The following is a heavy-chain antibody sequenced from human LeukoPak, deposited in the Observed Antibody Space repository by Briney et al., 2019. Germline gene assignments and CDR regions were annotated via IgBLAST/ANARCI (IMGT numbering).Heavy chain of an antibody. D-gene: IGHD3-10*01. CDR1: GGSFSDYY. CDR3: ARVRIGYYGSGTRTNWFDP. V-gene: IGHV4-34*01. J-gene: IGHJ5*02. Sequence: PSQTLSLTCAVYGGSFSDYYWTWIRQPPGKGLEWIGEINHSGDTNYNPSLKSRVTISVDTSKNQFSLKLSSVTAADTAVYYCARVRIGYYGSGTRTNWFDPWGQGTLVTVSS. CDR2: INHSGDT.